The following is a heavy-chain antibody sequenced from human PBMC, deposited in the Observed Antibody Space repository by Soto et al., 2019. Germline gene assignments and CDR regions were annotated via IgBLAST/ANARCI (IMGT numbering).Heavy chain of an antibody. CDR3: ARAPLWCPADY. Sequence: GGSLRLSCAASGFTFSSYSMNWVRQAPGKGLEWVSYISSSSSTIYYADSVKGRFTISRDNAKNSLYLQMNSLRAEDTAVYYCARAPLWCPADYWGQGTLVTVSS. J-gene: IGHJ4*02. V-gene: IGHV3-48*01. CDR1: GFTFSSYS. CDR2: ISSSSSTI. D-gene: IGHD3-10*01.